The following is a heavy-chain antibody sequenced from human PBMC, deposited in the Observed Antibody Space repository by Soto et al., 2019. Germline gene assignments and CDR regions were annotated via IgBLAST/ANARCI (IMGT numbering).Heavy chain of an antibody. CDR3: ARSTTTGKEFDY. D-gene: IGHD4-17*01. CDR2: INHSGST. J-gene: IGHJ4*02. Sequence: SETLSLTCAVYGGSFSGYYWSWIRQPPGKGLEWIGEINHSGSTNYNPSLKSRVTISVDTSKNQFSLKLSSVTAADTAVYYCARSTTTGKEFDYWGQGTLVTVSS. CDR1: GGSFSGYY. V-gene: IGHV4-34*01.